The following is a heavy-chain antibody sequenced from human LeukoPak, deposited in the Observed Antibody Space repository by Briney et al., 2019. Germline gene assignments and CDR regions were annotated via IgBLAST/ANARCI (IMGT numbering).Heavy chain of an antibody. D-gene: IGHD3-10*01. J-gene: IGHJ4*02. CDR1: GGSISSSNW. Sequence: PSETLSLTCAVSGGSISSSNWWSWVRQPPGKGLEWIGEIYHSGSTNYNPSLKSRVTISVDKSKNQFSLKLSSVTAADTAVYYCARSPRSGSYYKPDYWGQGTLVTVSS. V-gene: IGHV4-4*02. CDR3: ARSPRSGSYYKPDY. CDR2: IYHSGST.